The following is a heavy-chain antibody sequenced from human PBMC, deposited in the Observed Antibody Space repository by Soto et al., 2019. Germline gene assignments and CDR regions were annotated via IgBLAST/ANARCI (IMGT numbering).Heavy chain of an antibody. Sequence: LETLSLTCAASGGTFSGYYWNWIRQAPGKGLEWVLEINHSGSTNYTPSLKSRVTISVATSKNKFSLKLSSVTDADTAVYYCARREAHFWSGYHNWFDSWGQGTLVTVSS. CDR1: GGTFSGYY. CDR2: INHSGST. CDR3: ARREAHFWSGYHNWFDS. V-gene: IGHV4-34*01. D-gene: IGHD3-3*02. J-gene: IGHJ5*01.